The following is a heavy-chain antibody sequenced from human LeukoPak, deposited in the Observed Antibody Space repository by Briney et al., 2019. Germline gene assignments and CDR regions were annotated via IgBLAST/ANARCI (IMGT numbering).Heavy chain of an antibody. V-gene: IGHV3-53*01. J-gene: IGHJ4*02. CDR1: GFTVISNY. CDR2: ISDGGKT. CDR3: AKRSAESSGYFDY. D-gene: IGHD6-19*01. Sequence: GGSLRLSCAASGFTVISNYMTWVRQAPGKGLEWVSIISDGGKTYYADPVKGRFTISRDNSKNMLYLQMNSLRAEDTAVYYCAKRSAESSGYFDYWGQGTLVTVSS.